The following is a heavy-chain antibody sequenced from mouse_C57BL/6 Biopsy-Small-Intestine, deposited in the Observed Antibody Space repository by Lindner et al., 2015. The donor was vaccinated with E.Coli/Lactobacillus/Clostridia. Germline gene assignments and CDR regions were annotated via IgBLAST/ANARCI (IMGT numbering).Heavy chain of an antibody. V-gene: IGHV1-81*01. CDR3: ARFFSLDYYGGPFDY. CDR2: IYPRSGNT. CDR1: GYTFTNYG. J-gene: IGHJ2*01. D-gene: IGHD1-1*01. Sequence: VQLQESGAELARPWASVKLSCRASGYTFTNYGISWVKQRTGQGLEWIGEIYPRSGNTNYNEKFQGKATLTADNSSSTAFMELRSLTSGDSAVYLCARFFSLDYYGGPFDYWGQGTTLTVSS.